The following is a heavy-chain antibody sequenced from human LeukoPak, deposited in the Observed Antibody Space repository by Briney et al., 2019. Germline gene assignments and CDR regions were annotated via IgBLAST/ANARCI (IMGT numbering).Heavy chain of an antibody. CDR3: ARDFTSSRGHWFDP. Sequence: KPSETLSLTCTVSGGSISSGDYYGSWIRQPPGKGLEWIGYIYYSGSTYHNPSLKSRVTISVDTSKNQFSLKLSSVTAADTAVYYCARDFTSSRGHWFDPWGQGTLVTVSS. J-gene: IGHJ5*02. D-gene: IGHD2-2*01. CDR2: IYYSGST. CDR1: GGSISSGDYY. V-gene: IGHV4-30-4*08.